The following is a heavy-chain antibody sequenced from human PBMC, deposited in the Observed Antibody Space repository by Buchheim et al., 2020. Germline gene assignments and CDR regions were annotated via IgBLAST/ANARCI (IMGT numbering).Heavy chain of an antibody. CDR3: ARDRSSGWATPFDY. CDR2: INHSGST. J-gene: IGHJ4*02. V-gene: IGHV4-34*01. D-gene: IGHD6-19*01. CDR1: GGSFSGYY. Sequence: QVQLQQWGAGLLKPSETLSLTCAVYGGSFSGYYWSWIRQPPGKGLEWNGEINHSGSTNYNPSLKSRVTISVDTSKNQFSLKLSSVTATDTAVYYCARDRSSGWATPFDYWGQGTL.